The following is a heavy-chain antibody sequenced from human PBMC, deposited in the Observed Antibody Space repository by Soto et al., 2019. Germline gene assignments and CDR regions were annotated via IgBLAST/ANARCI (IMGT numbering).Heavy chain of an antibody. D-gene: IGHD6-19*01. J-gene: IGHJ2*01. CDR3: VRPVGQWLWYFDL. CDR1: GGPMKSGDYH. Sequence: QLQLQESGPGLARPSETLSLTCDVSGGPMKSGDYHWGWVRQTPGNGLDWIGSIAYGGSTHYNPSFTSRMVVSVDISKNPFSLGLSSVTAADTSVYYCVRPVGQWLWYFDLWGRGTVVTISP. V-gene: IGHV4-39*01. CDR2: IAYGGST.